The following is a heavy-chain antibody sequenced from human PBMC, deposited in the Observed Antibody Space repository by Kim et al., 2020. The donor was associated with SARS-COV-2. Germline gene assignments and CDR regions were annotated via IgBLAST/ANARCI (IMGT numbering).Heavy chain of an antibody. V-gene: IGHV4-31*03. J-gene: IGHJ5*02. CDR2: IYYSGST. Sequence: SETLSLTCTVSGGSISSGGYYWSWIRQHPGKGLEWIGYIYYSGSTYYNPSLKSRVTISVDTSKNQFSLKLSSVTAADTAVYYCARELRGSSCSSTSCYGGYNWFDPWGQGTLVTVSS. CDR3: ARELRGSSCSSTSCYGGYNWFDP. CDR1: GGSISSGGYY. D-gene: IGHD2-2*01.